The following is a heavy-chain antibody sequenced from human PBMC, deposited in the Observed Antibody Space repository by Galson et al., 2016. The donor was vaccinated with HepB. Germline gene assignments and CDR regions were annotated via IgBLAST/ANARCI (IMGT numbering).Heavy chain of an antibody. D-gene: IGHD4-11*01. CDR1: GGTFSTYG. J-gene: IGHJ4*02. Sequence: SVKVSCRASGGTFSTYGITWIRQAPGKGLEWMGSFDPEDAETVYAQKFQGRVTMTEDTSADTAYMKLSNLRSEDTAVYYCATSYNDYILDYWGQGTLVTVSS. CDR3: ATSYNDYILDY. V-gene: IGHV1-24*01. CDR2: FDPEDAET.